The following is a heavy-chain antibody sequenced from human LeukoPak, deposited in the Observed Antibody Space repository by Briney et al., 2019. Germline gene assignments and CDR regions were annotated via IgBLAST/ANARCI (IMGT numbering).Heavy chain of an antibody. J-gene: IGHJ6*04. CDR2: ISSNGGST. CDR1: GFTFSSYA. D-gene: IGHD3-9*01. Sequence: PGGSLRLSCSASGFTFSSYAMHWVRQAPGKGLEYVSAISSNGGSTYYADSVKGRFTISRDNSKNTLYLQVSSLRAEDTAVYYCVKDLGYYDILTGYYRSGDYYYGMDVWGKGTTVTVSS. V-gene: IGHV3-64D*06. CDR3: VKDLGYYDILTGYYRSGDYYYGMDV.